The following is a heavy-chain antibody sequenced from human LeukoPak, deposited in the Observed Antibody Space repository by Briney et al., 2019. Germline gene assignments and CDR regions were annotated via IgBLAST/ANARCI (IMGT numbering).Heavy chain of an antibody. CDR2: IRYDGSNK. Sequence: GGSLRLSCAASGFTFSSYGMHWVRQAPGKGLEWVAFIRYDGSNKYYADSVKGRFTISRDNSKNTLYLQMNSLRAEDTAVYYCARVATVTTRSPVDYWGQGTLVTVSS. CDR3: ARVATVTTRSPVDY. D-gene: IGHD4-17*01. J-gene: IGHJ4*02. V-gene: IGHV3-30*02. CDR1: GFTFSSYG.